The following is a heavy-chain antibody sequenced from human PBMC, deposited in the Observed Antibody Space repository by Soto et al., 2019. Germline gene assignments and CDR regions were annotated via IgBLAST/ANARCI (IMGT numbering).Heavy chain of an antibody. D-gene: IGHD1-26*01. Sequence: EVQLLESGGGLGQPGGSLRLSCAASGFTFSSYAMSWVRQAPGKGLEWVSAISGSGGSTYYADSVKGRFTISRDNSKNTLYLQMNSLRAEDTAVYYCAKAVSGSYYFDYWGQGTLVTVSS. CDR2: ISGSGGST. CDR1: GFTFSSYA. J-gene: IGHJ4*02. V-gene: IGHV3-23*01. CDR3: AKAVSGSYYFDY.